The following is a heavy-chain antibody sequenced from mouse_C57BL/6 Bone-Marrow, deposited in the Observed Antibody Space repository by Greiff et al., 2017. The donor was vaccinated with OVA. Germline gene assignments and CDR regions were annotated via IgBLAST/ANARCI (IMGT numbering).Heavy chain of an antibody. CDR2: IHPNSGST. D-gene: IGHD1-1*01. Sequence: QVQLQQSGAELVKPGASVKLSCKASGYTFTSYWMHWVKQRPGQGLEWIGMIHPNSGSTNYNEKFKSKATLTVDKSSSTAYMQLSSLTSEDSAVYYCARGIITTVVATKDYWGQGTTLTVSS. J-gene: IGHJ2*01. CDR1: GYTFTSYW. V-gene: IGHV1-64*01. CDR3: ARGIITTVVATKDY.